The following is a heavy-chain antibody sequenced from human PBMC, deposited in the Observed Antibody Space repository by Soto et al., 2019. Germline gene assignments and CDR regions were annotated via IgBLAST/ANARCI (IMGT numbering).Heavy chain of an antibody. CDR1: GFTFSSYA. CDR2: ISYDGSNK. D-gene: IGHD2-21*02. V-gene: IGHV3-30-3*01. Sequence: QVQLVESGGGVVQPGRSLRLSCAASGFTFSSYAMHWVRQAPGKGLEWVAVISYDGSNKYYADSVKGRFTISRDNSKNTRYLQIHSLRAEDKAVYYCARDFAGCGGDYYYYYCGMAVSGQGTTVPVSS. CDR3: ARDFAGCGGDYYYYYCGMAV. J-gene: IGHJ6*02.